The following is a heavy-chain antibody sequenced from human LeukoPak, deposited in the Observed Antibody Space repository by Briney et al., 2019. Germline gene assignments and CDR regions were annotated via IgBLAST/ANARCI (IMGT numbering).Heavy chain of an antibody. CDR1: GGSITTSY. CDR3: VRDFGCRGGDCRLGAFDI. J-gene: IGHJ3*02. Sequence: PSETLSLTCTVSGGSITTSYWSWIRQPAGKGLEFIGRVHSGGYADYNPSLNGRVTISVDTSKSQFSLKLSSVTAADTALYYCVRDFGCRGGDCRLGAFDIWAQGTMVTV. D-gene: IGHD2-15*01. CDR2: VHSGGYA. V-gene: IGHV4-4*07.